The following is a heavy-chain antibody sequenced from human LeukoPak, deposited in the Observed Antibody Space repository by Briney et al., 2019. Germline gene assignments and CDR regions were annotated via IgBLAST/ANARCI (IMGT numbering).Heavy chain of an antibody. V-gene: IGHV1-69*01. CDR1: GGTFSXYT. CDR2: FIPIFGTA. J-gene: IGHJ4*02. CDR3: ARDLGPADYGDYGGGY. Sequence: KVSCKASGGTFSXYTXSWVRQAPGQGLEWMGGFIPIFGTANYAQKFQGRVTITADESTNTAYMELSSLRSEDTAVYYCARDLGPADYGDYGGGYWGQGTLVTVSS. D-gene: IGHD4-17*01.